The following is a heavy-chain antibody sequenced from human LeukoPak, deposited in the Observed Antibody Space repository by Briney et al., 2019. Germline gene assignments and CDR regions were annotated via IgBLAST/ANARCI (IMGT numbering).Heavy chain of an antibody. Sequence: PARSLRLTCALSRFTVSNYGFQWVREAPGKGMEWVAVIWYDGSQKYYADSVKGRFTISRDNSKNTLYLEMNSLTAEDTAVYFCARDRGYFTSGTSYFDYWGQGTLVTVSS. CDR3: ARDRGYFTSGTSYFDY. J-gene: IGHJ4*02. D-gene: IGHD3-10*01. CDR1: RFTVSNYG. CDR2: IWYDGSQK. V-gene: IGHV3-33*01.